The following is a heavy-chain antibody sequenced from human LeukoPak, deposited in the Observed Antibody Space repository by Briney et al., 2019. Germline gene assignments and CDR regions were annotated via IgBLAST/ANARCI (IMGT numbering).Heavy chain of an antibody. J-gene: IGHJ3*02. CDR3: AREGRWGNAFDI. Sequence: ASVRVSCKTSGYSFTEYYMHWVRQAPGQGLEWMGWINPDNGYTNYAQKFQGRVTLIRDMSIITAYMEVSRLRSDDTAVYYCAREGRWGNAFDIWGQGTTVTVSS. CDR1: GYSFTEYY. V-gene: IGHV1-2*02. D-gene: IGHD7-27*01. CDR2: INPDNGYT.